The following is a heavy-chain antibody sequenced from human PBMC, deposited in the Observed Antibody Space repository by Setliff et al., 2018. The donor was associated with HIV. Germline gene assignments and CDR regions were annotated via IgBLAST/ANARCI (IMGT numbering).Heavy chain of an antibody. D-gene: IGHD6-13*01. V-gene: IGHV1-24*01. CDR2: FDPEDGET. Sequence: GASVKVSCKISGYTLTELSIHWVRQAPGKGLEWMANFDPEDGETFYAQKFQGRLTMTEDTSTDTAYMELSSLRSDDTAMYYCARDTDIYSTSLSYFDYWGQGTLVTVSS. CDR1: GYTLTELS. J-gene: IGHJ4*02. CDR3: ARDTDIYSTSLSYFDY.